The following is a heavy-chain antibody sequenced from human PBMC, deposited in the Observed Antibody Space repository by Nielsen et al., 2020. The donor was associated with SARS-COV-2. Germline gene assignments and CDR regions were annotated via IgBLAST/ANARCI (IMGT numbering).Heavy chain of an antibody. CDR2: IYPGDSDT. CDR3: ARHRSNGRDYYYYYYMDV. Sequence: VRQMPGKGLEWMGIIYPGDSDTRYSPSFQGQVTISADKSISTAYLQWSSLKASDTAMYYCARHRSNGRDYYYYYYMDVWGKGTTVTVSS. D-gene: IGHD4-11*01. V-gene: IGHV5-51*01. J-gene: IGHJ6*03.